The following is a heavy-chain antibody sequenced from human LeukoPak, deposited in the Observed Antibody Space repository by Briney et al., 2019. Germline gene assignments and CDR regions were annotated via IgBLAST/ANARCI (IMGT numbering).Heavy chain of an antibody. Sequence: GGSLRLSCAASGFTFSSYGMHWVRQAPGKGLEWVAFIRYDGSNKYYADSVKGRFTISRDNSKNTLYLQMNSLRAEDTAVYYCAKDKGGVVAVYYFDYWGRGTLVTVSS. D-gene: IGHD2-15*01. CDR1: GFTFSSYG. CDR3: AKDKGGVVAVYYFDY. CDR2: IRYDGSNK. J-gene: IGHJ4*02. V-gene: IGHV3-30*02.